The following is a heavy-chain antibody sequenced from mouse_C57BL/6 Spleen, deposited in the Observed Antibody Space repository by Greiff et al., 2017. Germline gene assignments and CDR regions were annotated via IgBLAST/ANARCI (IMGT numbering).Heavy chain of an antibody. V-gene: IGHV5-4*01. CDR1: GFTFSSYA. D-gene: IGHD1-1*01. CDR3: ARGDYYGSSYGAMDY. Sequence: EVQLQESGGGLVKPGGSLKLSCAASGFTFSSYAMSWVRQTPEKRLEWVATISDGGSYTYYPDNVKGRFTISRDNAKNNLYLQMSHLKSEDTAMYYCARGDYYGSSYGAMDYWGQGTSVTVSS. CDR2: ISDGGSYT. J-gene: IGHJ4*01.